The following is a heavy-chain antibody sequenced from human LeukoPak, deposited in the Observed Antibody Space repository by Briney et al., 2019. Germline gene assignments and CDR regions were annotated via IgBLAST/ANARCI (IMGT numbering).Heavy chain of an antibody. V-gene: IGHV3-15*01. CDR2: IKSKTDGGTT. J-gene: IGHJ4*02. Sequence: GGSLRLSCAASGLTFSYTWMTWVRQAPGKGLEWVGRIKSKTDGGTTDYAAPVKGRFTISRDDSKNTLYLQMNSLKTEDTAVYYCTSCTGGSCYVPVYWGQGTLVTVSA. CDR1: GLTFSYTW. D-gene: IGHD2-15*01. CDR3: TSCTGGSCYVPVY.